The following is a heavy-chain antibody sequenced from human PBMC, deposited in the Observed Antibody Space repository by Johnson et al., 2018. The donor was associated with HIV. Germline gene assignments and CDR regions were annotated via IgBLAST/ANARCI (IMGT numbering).Heavy chain of an antibody. D-gene: IGHD2-21*01. Sequence: QVQLVESGGGVVQPGRSLRLSCAASGFTFSSYAMHWVRQAPGKGLEWVAVISHDGYNEDYGDSVKGRFTISRDNSKNSLYLQLNSLRPEDTAVFYCARVPEGDDDAFDIWGQGTMVTVSS. CDR3: ARVPEGDDDAFDI. J-gene: IGHJ3*02. CDR2: ISHDGYNE. CDR1: GFTFSSYA. V-gene: IGHV3-30*04.